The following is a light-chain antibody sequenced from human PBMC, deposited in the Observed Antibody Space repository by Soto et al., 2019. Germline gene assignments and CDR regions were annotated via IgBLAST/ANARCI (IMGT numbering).Light chain of an antibody. Sequence: EIVMTQSPATLSVSPGERATVSGRASQFVGSNLAWYQQKPGQAPRLLIYGASTRATGIPARFSGSGSGTEFTLTISSLQAEDFALYYCQQYNNWPPLTFGGGTKVEIK. CDR2: GAS. V-gene: IGKV3-15*01. J-gene: IGKJ4*01. CDR1: QFVGSN. CDR3: QQYNNWPPLT.